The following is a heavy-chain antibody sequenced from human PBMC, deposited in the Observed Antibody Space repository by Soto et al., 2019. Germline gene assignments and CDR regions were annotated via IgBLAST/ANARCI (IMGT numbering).Heavy chain of an antibody. CDR1: GFTFSSYG. J-gene: IGHJ4*02. D-gene: IGHD5-18*01. Sequence: QVQLVESGGGVVQPGRSLRLSCAASGFTFSSYGMHWVRQAPGKGLEWVAVISYDGSNKYYADSVKGRFTISRDNSKNTLYLQMNSLRAEDAAVYYCAKDGRGYSFLIPGYWGQGTLVTVSS. CDR2: ISYDGSNK. CDR3: AKDGRGYSFLIPGY. V-gene: IGHV3-30*18.